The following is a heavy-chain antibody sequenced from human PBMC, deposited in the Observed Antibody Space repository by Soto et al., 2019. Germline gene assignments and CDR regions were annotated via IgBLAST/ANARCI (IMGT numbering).Heavy chain of an antibody. D-gene: IGHD3-9*01. Sequence: SVKVSCKASGGTFSSYAISWVRQAPGQGLEWMGGIIPIFGTANYAQKFQGRVTITADESTSTAYMELSSLRSEDTAVYYCASLYYDILTGYSSYYYYGMDVWGQGTTVTVSS. CDR2: IIPIFGTA. J-gene: IGHJ6*02. V-gene: IGHV1-69*13. CDR3: ASLYYDILTGYSSYYYYGMDV. CDR1: GGTFSSYA.